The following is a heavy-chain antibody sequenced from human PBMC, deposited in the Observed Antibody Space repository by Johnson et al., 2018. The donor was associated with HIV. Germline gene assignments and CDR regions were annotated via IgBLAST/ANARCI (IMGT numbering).Heavy chain of an antibody. CDR1: GFTFSSYA. J-gene: IGHJ3*02. CDR3: AKEIWETYGGFMVGDAFDI. CDR2: ISGSGGST. V-gene: IGHV3-23*04. Sequence: VQLVESGGGLVQPGGSLRLSCAASGFTFSSYAMSWVRQAPGKGLEWVSAISGSGGSTYYADSVKGRFTISRDNSKNTLYLQMNSLRAEDTAVYYCAKEIWETYGGFMVGDAFDIWGQGTMVTVSS. D-gene: IGHD3-10*01.